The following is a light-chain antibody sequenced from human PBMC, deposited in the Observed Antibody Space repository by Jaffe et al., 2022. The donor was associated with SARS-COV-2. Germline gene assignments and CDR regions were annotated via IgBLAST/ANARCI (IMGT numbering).Light chain of an antibody. CDR3: QQYNNWPHT. V-gene: IGKV3-15*01. J-gene: IGKJ1*01. Sequence: EIVMTQSPATLSLSPGERASLSCRASQSVTSNLAWYQQQPGQAPRLLIYAASTRATGGPARFSGSGSGTEFTLTISSLQSEDFVVYYCQQYNNWPHTFGQGTKVEIK. CDR2: AAS. CDR1: QSVTSN.